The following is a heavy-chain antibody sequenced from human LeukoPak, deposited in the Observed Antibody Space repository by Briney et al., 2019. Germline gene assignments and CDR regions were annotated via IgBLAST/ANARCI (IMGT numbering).Heavy chain of an antibody. J-gene: IGHJ4*02. CDR2: ISSGSSYI. CDR1: GFTFSSYS. CDR3: ARSSIFGVAQPPDDY. Sequence: GGSLRLSCAASGFTFSSYSMNWVRQAPGKGLEWVSSISSGSSYIYYADSVKGRFTISRDNAKNSLYLQMNSLRAEDTAVYYCARSSIFGVAQPPDDYWGQGTLVTVSS. V-gene: IGHV3-21*01. D-gene: IGHD3-3*01.